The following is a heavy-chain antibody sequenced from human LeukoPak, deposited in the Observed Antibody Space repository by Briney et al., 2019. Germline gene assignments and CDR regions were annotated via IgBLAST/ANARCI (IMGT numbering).Heavy chain of an antibody. V-gene: IGHV4-38-2*02. J-gene: IGHJ4*02. CDR2: IYHSGST. CDR1: GYSISSGYY. Sequence: SETLSLTCTVSGYSISSGYYWGWIRQPPGKGLEWIGSIYHSGSTYYNPSLKSRVTISVDTSKNQFSLKLSSVTAADTAVYYCARGLWQQLVRGLFDYWGQGTLVTVSS. D-gene: IGHD6-13*01. CDR3: ARGLWQQLVRGLFDY.